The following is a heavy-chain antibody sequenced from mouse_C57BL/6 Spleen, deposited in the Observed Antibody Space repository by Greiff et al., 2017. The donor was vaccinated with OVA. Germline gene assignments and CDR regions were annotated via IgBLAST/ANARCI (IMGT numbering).Heavy chain of an antibody. Sequence: QVQLQQSGAELARPGASVKLSCKASGYTFTSYGISWVKQRTGQGLEWIGEIYPRSGNTYYNEKFKGKATLTADKSSSTEYMELRSLTSEDSAVYFCAERGNDYGWFAYWGQGTLVTVSA. V-gene: IGHV1-81*01. D-gene: IGHD2-4*01. J-gene: IGHJ3*01. CDR1: GYTFTSYG. CDR3: AERGNDYGWFAY. CDR2: IYPRSGNT.